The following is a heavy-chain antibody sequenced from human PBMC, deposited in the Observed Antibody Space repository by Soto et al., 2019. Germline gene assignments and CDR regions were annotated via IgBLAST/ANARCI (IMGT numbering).Heavy chain of an antibody. V-gene: IGHV3-21*01. CDR1: GFTFSSYS. CDR3: ARDSSITGTKLRI. D-gene: IGHD1-7*01. CDR2: ISSSSSYI. J-gene: IGHJ3*02. Sequence: GGSLRLSCAASGFTFSSYSMNWVRQAPGKGLEWVSSISSSSSYIYYADSVKGRFTISRDNAKNSLYLQMNSLRAEDTAVYYCARDSSITGTKLRIWGQGTMVTVSS.